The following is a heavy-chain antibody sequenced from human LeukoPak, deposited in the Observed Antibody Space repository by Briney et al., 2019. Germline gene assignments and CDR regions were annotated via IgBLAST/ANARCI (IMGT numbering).Heavy chain of an antibody. Sequence: SVTLSLTCTVSGASISSYYWSWIRQPAGKRLECIGRIYTSDSTNYNPSLKSRVTMSVDTSKNQFSLRLSCLTAADTAVYYCGREAWGGYFDYWGQGTLVTVSS. D-gene: IGHD3-16*01. V-gene: IGHV4-4*07. CDR1: GASISSYY. CDR3: GREAWGGYFDY. J-gene: IGHJ4*02. CDR2: IYTSDST.